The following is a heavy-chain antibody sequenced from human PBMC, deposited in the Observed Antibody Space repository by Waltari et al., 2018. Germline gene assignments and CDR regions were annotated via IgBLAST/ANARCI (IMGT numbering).Heavy chain of an antibody. CDR2: MTNDGNK. Sequence: QVQLVESGGGVVQPGRSLTLSCVVSGLRFREYGFHWVRQAPGKGREWVAFMTNDGNKYSAESVKGRFSVSRDNSRNTIYLQMNSLKPEDTAIYYCAKDRALGFDSWGQGTLVTVSS. J-gene: IGHJ4*02. V-gene: IGHV3-30*18. CDR1: GLRFREYG. CDR3: AKDRALGFDS.